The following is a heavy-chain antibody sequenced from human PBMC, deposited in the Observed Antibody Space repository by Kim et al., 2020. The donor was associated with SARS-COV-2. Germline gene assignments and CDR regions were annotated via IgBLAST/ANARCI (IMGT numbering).Heavy chain of an antibody. J-gene: IGHJ4*02. V-gene: IGHV3-74*01. D-gene: IGHD1-26*01. CDR3: AIVGAPTGDY. Sequence: STSYAESVKGRFTISRDNAKNTLYLQMNRLRAEDTAVYYCAIVGAPTGDYWGQGTLVTVSS. CDR2: ST.